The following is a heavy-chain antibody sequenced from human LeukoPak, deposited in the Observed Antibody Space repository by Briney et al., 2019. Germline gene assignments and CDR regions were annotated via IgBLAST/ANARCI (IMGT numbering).Heavy chain of an antibody. CDR3: ARDPWVWFGELSWSDGPRSPITHYYYGMDV. Sequence: GGSLRLSCAASGFTFSSYAMHWVRQAPGKGLEWVAVISYDGSNKYYADSVKGRFTISRDNAKNSLYLQMNSLRAEDTAVYYCARDPWVWFGELSWSDGPRSPITHYYYGMDVWGQGTTVTVSS. CDR2: ISYDGSNK. V-gene: IGHV3-30-3*01. J-gene: IGHJ6*02. D-gene: IGHD3-10*01. CDR1: GFTFSSYA.